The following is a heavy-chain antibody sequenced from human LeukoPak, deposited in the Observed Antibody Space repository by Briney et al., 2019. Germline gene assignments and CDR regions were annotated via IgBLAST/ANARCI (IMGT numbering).Heavy chain of an antibody. Sequence: GGSLRLSCAASGFTVSSNYMSWVRQAPGKGLEWVSSISGSSNHIYYADSVKGRFTISRDNAKNSLYLQMNSLRADDTAVYYCATDAPSPHTTSYFYYYAMDVWGQGTTVTVSS. CDR1: GFTVSSNY. V-gene: IGHV3-21*01. J-gene: IGHJ6*02. CDR3: ATDAPSPHTTSYFYYYAMDV. CDR2: ISGSSNHI. D-gene: IGHD2-21*01.